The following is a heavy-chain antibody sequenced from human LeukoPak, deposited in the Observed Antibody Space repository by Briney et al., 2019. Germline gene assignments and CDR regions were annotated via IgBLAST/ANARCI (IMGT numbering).Heavy chain of an antibody. Sequence: GGSLRLSCAASGFTFDDYAMHWVRQAPGKGLEWVSGISWNSGSIGYADSVKGRFTISRDNAKNPLYLQMNSLRAEDTALYYCAKDQGLVLDYYYYGMDVWGKGTTVTVSS. CDR3: AKDQGLVLDYYYYGMDV. J-gene: IGHJ6*04. D-gene: IGHD6-6*01. V-gene: IGHV3-9*01. CDR2: ISWNSGSI. CDR1: GFTFDDYA.